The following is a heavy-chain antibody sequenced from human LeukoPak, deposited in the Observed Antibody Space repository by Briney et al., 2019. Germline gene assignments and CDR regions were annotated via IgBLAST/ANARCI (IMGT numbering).Heavy chain of an antibody. D-gene: IGHD3-10*01. CDR1: GGSFSGYY. Sequence: SETLSLTCAVYGGSFSGYYWSWIRQPPGKGLEWIGEINHSGSTNYNPSLKSRVTISVDTSKNQFSLKLSSVTAADTAVYYCARGVQGVTLNWFDPWGQGTLVTVSS. CDR2: INHSGST. J-gene: IGHJ5*02. V-gene: IGHV4-34*01. CDR3: ARGVQGVTLNWFDP.